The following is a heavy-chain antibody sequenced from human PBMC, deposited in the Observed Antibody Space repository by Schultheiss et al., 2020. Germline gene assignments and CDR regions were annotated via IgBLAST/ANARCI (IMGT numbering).Heavy chain of an antibody. D-gene: IGHD1-26*01. V-gene: IGHV1-69*06. Sequence: SVKVSCAASGFTFTGYYMHWVRQAPGQGLEWMGGIIPIFGTANYAQKFQGRVTITADKSTSTAYMELSSLRSEDTAVYYCASPTSGSPRFDFDYWGQGTLVTVSS. CDR3: ASPTSGSPRFDFDY. J-gene: IGHJ4*02. CDR2: IIPIFGTA. CDR1: GFTFTGYY.